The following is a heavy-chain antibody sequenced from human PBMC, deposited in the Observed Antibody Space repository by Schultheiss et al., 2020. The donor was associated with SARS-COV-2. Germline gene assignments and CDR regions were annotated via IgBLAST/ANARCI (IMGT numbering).Heavy chain of an antibody. CDR1: GGSFSGYY. V-gene: IGHV4-4*08. D-gene: IGHD2-21*02. CDR3: ATEAYCGGDCYSDNAFDI. J-gene: IGHJ3*02. CDR2: IYDSGRAIYKT. Sequence: SQTLSLTCAVYGGSFSGYYWSWIRQPPGKGLEWIGYIYDSGRAIYKTKYNASLKSRVTISVDTSKNQFSLKLSSVTAADTAVYYCATEAYCGGDCYSDNAFDIWGQGTMVTVSS.